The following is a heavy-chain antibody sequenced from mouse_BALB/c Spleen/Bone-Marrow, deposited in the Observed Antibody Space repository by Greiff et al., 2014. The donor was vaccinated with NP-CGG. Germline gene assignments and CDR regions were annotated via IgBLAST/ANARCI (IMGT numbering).Heavy chain of an antibody. D-gene: IGHD1-2*01. CDR3: ARITTATGAMDY. CDR2: IWADGST. J-gene: IGHJ4*01. V-gene: IGHV2-9*02. Sequence: QVQLKESGPGLVAPSQSLSITCTVSGVSLTNYGVHWVRRPPGKGLEWLGVIWADGSTNYNSALMSRLSISKDNSKSQVFFKMNSLQTDDTAMYYCARITTATGAMDYWGQGTSVTVSS. CDR1: GVSLTNYG.